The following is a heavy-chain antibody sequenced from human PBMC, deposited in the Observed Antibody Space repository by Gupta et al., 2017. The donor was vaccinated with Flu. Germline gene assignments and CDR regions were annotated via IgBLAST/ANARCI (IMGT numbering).Heavy chain of an antibody. V-gene: IGHV4-34*01. CDR1: GGSFSGYY. Sequence: QVQLQQWGAGLLKPSETLSLTCAVYGGSFSGYYWSWIRQPPGKGLEWIGEINHSGSTNYNPSLKSRVTISVDTSKNQFSLKLSSVTAADTAVYYCARGRFGSPRRFGVFDYWGQGTLVTGSS. CDR3: ARGRFGSPRRFGVFDY. J-gene: IGHJ4*02. D-gene: IGHD3-16*01. CDR2: INHSGST.